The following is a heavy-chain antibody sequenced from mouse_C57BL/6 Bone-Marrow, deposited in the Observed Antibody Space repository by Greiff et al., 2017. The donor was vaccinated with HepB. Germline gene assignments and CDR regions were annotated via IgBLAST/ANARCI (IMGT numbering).Heavy chain of an antibody. Sequence: QVQLQQPGAELVMPGASVKLSCKASGYTFTSYWMHWVKQRPGQGLEWIGEIDPSDSYTNYNQKFKGKSTLTVDKSSSTAYMQLSSLTSEDSAVYYCARGGIYDYDRAWFAYWGQGTLVTVSA. D-gene: IGHD2-4*01. V-gene: IGHV1-69*01. CDR3: ARGGIYDYDRAWFAY. J-gene: IGHJ3*01. CDR1: GYTFTSYW. CDR2: IDPSDSYT.